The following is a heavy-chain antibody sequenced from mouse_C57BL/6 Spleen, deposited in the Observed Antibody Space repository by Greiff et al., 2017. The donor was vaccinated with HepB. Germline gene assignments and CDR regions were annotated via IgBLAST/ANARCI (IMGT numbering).Heavy chain of an antibody. Sequence: VQLQQSGAELARPGASVKLSCKASGYTFTSYGISWVKQRTGQGLEWIGEIYPRSGNTYYNEKFQGKATLTADKSSSTAYMELRSLTSEDSAVYFCARDGNSYAMDYWGQGTSVTVSS. CDR1: GYTFTSYG. CDR2: IYPRSGNT. V-gene: IGHV1-81*01. J-gene: IGHJ4*01. CDR3: ARDGNSYAMDY. D-gene: IGHD2-1*01.